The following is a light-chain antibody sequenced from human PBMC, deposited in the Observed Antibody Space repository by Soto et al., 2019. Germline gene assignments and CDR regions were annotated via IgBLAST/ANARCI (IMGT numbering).Light chain of an antibody. Sequence: EIVLTQSPGTLSLSPGERATLSCRASQSVSSSYLAWYQQKPGQAPRLLIHGASNRATGIPDRFSGSGSGTDFTLTIGRLEPEDFAVYYCQQYLVTPWTFGQGTKVE. V-gene: IGKV3-20*01. CDR2: GAS. J-gene: IGKJ1*01. CDR1: QSVSSSY. CDR3: QQYLVTPWT.